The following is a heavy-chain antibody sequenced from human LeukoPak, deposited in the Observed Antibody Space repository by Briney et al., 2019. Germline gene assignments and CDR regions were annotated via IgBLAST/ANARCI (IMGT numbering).Heavy chain of an antibody. CDR3: ARDREALDY. CDR2: INSDGSVT. CDR1: GFTFTNYW. D-gene: IGHD6-6*01. J-gene: IGHJ4*02. V-gene: IGHV3-74*01. Sequence: PGGSLRLSCAASGFTFTNYWMHWVRQAPGEGLVWVSRINSDGSVTRYADSVKGRFTISRDNAKNTVFLQMNSLRTEDTAVYYCARDREALDYWGQGTLVTVSS.